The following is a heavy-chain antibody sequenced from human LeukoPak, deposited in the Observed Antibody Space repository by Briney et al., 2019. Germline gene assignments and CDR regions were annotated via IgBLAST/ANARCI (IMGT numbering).Heavy chain of an antibody. V-gene: IGHV5-51*01. Sequence: PGESLKISCKGSGYSFTNYWIGWVRQMPGKGLEWMGIIYPGDSDTKYNPSFQGQVTISADKSISTAYLQWSSLKASDTAMYYCAGSSRQSAVMAPYDYWGQGTLVTVSS. CDR2: IYPGDSDT. D-gene: IGHD3-16*01. CDR1: GYSFTNYW. CDR3: AGSSRQSAVMAPYDY. J-gene: IGHJ4*02.